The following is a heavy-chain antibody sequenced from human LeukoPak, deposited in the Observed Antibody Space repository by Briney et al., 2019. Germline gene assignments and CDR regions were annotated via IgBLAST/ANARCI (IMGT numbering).Heavy chain of an antibody. D-gene: IGHD1-26*01. V-gene: IGHV1-46*01. J-gene: IGHJ4*02. CDR3: ARQPGVGIVGATTYLDY. CDR2: INPSGGST. CDR1: GYTFTSYY. Sequence: ASVKVSCKASGYTFTSYYMHWVRQAPGQGLEWMGIINPSGGSTSYAQKFQGRVTMTRDTSTSTVYMELSSLRSEDTAVYYCARQPGVGIVGATTYLDYWGQGTLVTVSS.